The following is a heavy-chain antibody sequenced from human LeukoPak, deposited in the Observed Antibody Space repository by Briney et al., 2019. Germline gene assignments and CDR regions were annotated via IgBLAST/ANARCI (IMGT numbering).Heavy chain of an antibody. CDR3: ARRRERYADV. CDR1: GGSISSSSYY. Sequence: NPSETLSLTCTVSGGSISSSSYYWGWIRQPPGKGLEWIGSIYYSGSTYHNPSLKSRVTISVDTSKNQFSLKLSSVTAADTAVYYCARRRERYADVWGRGTTVTVSS. CDR2: IYYSGST. V-gene: IGHV4-39*01. D-gene: IGHD1-1*01. J-gene: IGHJ6*02.